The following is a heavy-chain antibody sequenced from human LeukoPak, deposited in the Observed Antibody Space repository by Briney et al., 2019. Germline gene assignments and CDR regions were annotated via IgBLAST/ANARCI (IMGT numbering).Heavy chain of an antibody. CDR3: ARGLEPYYYDSSGFYYFDY. CDR1: GGTFSSYA. V-gene: IGHV1-69*13. D-gene: IGHD3-22*01. J-gene: IGHJ4*02. Sequence: ASVKVSCKASGGTFSSYAISWVRQAPGQGLEWMGGIIPIFGTANYAQKFQGRVTITADESTSTAYMELSSLRSEDTAVYYCARGLEPYYYDSSGFYYFDYWGQGTPVTVSS. CDR2: IIPIFGTA.